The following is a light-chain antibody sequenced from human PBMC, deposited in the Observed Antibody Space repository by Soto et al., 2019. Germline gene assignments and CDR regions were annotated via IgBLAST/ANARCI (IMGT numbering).Light chain of an antibody. CDR2: EVS. CDR1: SSDVGAYKY. V-gene: IGLV2-8*01. Sequence: ALTQPPSASGSPGQSVTISCTGTSSDVGAYKYVSWYQQYPGKAPKLMIYEVSKRPSGVPDRFSGSKSGNPDSLTVSGLQAEDEADYYCTSYVGSNIWVFGGGTKLTVL. J-gene: IGLJ3*02. CDR3: TSYVGSNIWV.